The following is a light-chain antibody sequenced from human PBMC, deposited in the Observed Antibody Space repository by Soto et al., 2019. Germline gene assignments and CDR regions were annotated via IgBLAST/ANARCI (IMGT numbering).Light chain of an antibody. V-gene: IGKV4-1*01. J-gene: IGKJ2*01. CDR3: HQYYDIPFT. CDR2: WAS. Sequence: DIVMTQSPDSLAVSLGERATINCKSSQNILYSANNENYLAWFQQKPGQPPKLLIYWASTRESGVPDRFSGSGSGTEFTLTISSLQAEDVAVYFCHQYYDIPFTFGQGTKLEIK. CDR1: QNILYSANNENY.